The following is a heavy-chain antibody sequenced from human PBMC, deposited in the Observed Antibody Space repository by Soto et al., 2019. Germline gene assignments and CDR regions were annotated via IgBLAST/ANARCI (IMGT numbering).Heavy chain of an antibody. CDR2: INTDNGYT. CDR3: ARAGNCTSTTCFSGWLDS. J-gene: IGHJ5*01. V-gene: IGHV1-3*04. D-gene: IGHD2-2*01. CDR1: GYTFTNYS. Sequence: QVQLVQSGAEVKKPGASVKVSCKASGYTFTNYSMHWVRQAPGQRLEWMGWINTDNGYTRDSERFQDRVTLTRDTSANTAYMELSSLTYEDTAVYYCARAGNCTSTTCFSGWLDSWGQGTLVTVSS.